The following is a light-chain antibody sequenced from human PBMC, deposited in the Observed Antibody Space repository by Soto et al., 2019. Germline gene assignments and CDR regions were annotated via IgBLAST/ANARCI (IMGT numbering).Light chain of an antibody. V-gene: IGLV2-14*03. CDR3: SSYTTGNTPYV. J-gene: IGLJ1*01. CDR2: DVN. CDR1: SSDVGGSDF. Sequence: QSVLTQPASVSGSPGQSIAISCTGTSSDVGGSDFVSWYQHHPGKAPKLIIHDVNNRPSGVSARFSGSKSGNTASLTISGLQAEDEADYFCSSYTTGNTPYVFGAGTKVTV.